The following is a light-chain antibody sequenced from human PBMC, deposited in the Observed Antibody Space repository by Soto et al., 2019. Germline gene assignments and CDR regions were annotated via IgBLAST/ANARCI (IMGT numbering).Light chain of an antibody. CDR2: EVS. CDR1: SIDIGTYDY. CDR3: TSYTGDDFTFV. V-gene: IGLV2-8*01. Sequence: QSALTEPTSASGSLGQSVTISCTGTSIDIGTYDYVSWYQQHPGRDPKLIIFEVSKRPSGVPDRFSGSKSGNTASLIVSGLQPDDEAEYHCTSYTGDDFTFVFGTGTKVTVL. J-gene: IGLJ1*01.